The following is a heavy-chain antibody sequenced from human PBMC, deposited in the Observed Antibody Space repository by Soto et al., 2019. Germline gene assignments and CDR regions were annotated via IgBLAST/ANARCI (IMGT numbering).Heavy chain of an antibody. CDR3: ERDPSYDFWRGYSSHCGMDV. CDR1: GYTFTSYY. CDR2: INPSGGST. D-gene: IGHD3-3*01. V-gene: IGHV1-46*01. Sequence: ASVKVSCKASGYTFTSYYTHWLRHAPGQGLEWMGIINPSGGSTSYAQKCQGRVTMTRDTSTSTVYMELSSMRYEDTAVYYCERDPSYDFWRGYSSHCGMDVWGQGTMVTVSS. J-gene: IGHJ6*02.